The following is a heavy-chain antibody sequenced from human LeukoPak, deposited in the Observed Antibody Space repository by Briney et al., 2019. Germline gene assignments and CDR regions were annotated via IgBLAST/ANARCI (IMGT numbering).Heavy chain of an antibody. Sequence: GRSLRLSCAASGFTFSSYGMHWVRQAPGKGLEWMAVISYDGNNKYYADSVKGRFTISRDNAKNSLYLQMNSLRAEDTAVYYCASRLPSLLLFSFGMDVWGQGTTVTVSS. V-gene: IGHV3-30*03. D-gene: IGHD2/OR15-2a*01. CDR3: ASRLPSLLLFSFGMDV. CDR2: ISYDGNNK. J-gene: IGHJ6*02. CDR1: GFTFSSYG.